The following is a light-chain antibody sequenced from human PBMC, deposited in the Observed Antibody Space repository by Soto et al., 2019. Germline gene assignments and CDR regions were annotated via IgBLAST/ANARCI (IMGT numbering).Light chain of an antibody. CDR2: GAS. J-gene: IGKJ4*01. CDR3: QHYKTWPLS. Sequence: EIVLTQSPGTLSLSPGERATLSCRASQSVSSSYLAWYQQKPGQAPRFLIYGASSRATGIPDRFSGSGSGTEFTLIISSLQSEDFAVYYCQHYKTWPLSFGGGTKVDIK. V-gene: IGKV3-20*01. CDR1: QSVSSSY.